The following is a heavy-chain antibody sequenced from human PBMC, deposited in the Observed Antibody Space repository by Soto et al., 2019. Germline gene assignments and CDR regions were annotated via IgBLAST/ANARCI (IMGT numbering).Heavy chain of an antibody. J-gene: IGHJ5*02. V-gene: IGHV4-39*01. CDR1: GGSISSSSYY. CDR2: IYYRGST. Sequence: SETLSLTCTVSGGSISSSSYYWGWIRQLPGKGLEWIGSIYYRGSTYYNPSLKSRVTISVGTSKNQFSLKLSSVTAADTAVYYCSRGGSSWYGEWFDPWGQGTLVTVSS. CDR3: SRGGSSWYGEWFDP. D-gene: IGHD6-13*01.